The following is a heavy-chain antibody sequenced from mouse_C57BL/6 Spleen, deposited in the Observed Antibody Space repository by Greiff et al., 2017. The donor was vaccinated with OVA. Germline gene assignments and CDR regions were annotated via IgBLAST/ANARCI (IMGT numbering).Heavy chain of an antibody. J-gene: IGHJ2*01. CDR1: GYTFTSYW. CDR3: ARRRGLDGSFDY. V-gene: IGHV1-55*01. Sequence: QVQLQQPGAELVKPGASVKMSCKASGYTFTSYWITWVKQRPGQGLEWIGDIYPGSGSTNYNEKFKSKATLTVDTSSSTAYMQLSSLTSEDSAVNYCARRRGLDGSFDYWGQGTTLTVSS. D-gene: IGHD1-1*01. CDR2: IYPGSGST.